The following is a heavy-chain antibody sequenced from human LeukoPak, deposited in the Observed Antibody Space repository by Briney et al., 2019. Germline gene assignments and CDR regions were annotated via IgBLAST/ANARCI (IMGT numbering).Heavy chain of an antibody. CDR2: IWYDGSNK. V-gene: IGHV3-33*01. J-gene: IGHJ4*02. CDR1: GFTFSSYG. D-gene: IGHD3-10*01. CDR3: ARSLPFMVRGVIIGDFDY. Sequence: PGGSLRLSCAASGFTFSSYGMHWVRQAPGKGLEWVAVIWYDGSNKYYADSVKGRFTISRDNSKNTLYLRMNSLRAEDTAVYYCARSLPFMVRGVIIGDFDYWGQGTLVTVSS.